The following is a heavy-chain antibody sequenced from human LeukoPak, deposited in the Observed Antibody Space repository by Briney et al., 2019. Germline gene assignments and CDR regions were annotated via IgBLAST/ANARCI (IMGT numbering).Heavy chain of an antibody. V-gene: IGHV4-59*01. D-gene: IGHD6-19*01. J-gene: IGHJ4*02. CDR2: IYYTGST. Sequence: PSETLSLTCTVSGGSISTYYWGWIRQPPGKGLEYIGYIYYTGSTNYNPSLKSRVTISVDTSKNQFSLKLSSVTAADTAVYYCARDGKGAVSLFDYWGRGTLVTVSS. CDR3: ARDGKGAVSLFDY. CDR1: GGSISTYY.